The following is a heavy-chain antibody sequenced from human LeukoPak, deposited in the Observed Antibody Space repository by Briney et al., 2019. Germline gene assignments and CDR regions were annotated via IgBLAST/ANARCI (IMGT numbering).Heavy chain of an antibody. CDR2: INPNSGNT. D-gene: IGHD3-3*01. V-gene: IGHV1-8*02. Sequence: ASVKVSCKASGYTFTGYYMHWVRQAPGQGLEWMGWINPNSGNTGYAQKFQGRVTMTRNTSISTAYMELSSLRSEDTAVYYCARGPGGFWSGFYYYYYGMDVWGQGTTVTVSS. J-gene: IGHJ6*02. CDR3: ARGPGGFWSGFYYYYYGMDV. CDR1: GYTFTGYY.